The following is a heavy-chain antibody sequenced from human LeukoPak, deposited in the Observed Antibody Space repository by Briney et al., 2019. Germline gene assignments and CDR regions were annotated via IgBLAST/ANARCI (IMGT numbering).Heavy chain of an antibody. D-gene: IGHD2-21*02. Sequence: GGSLRLSCPASGFTFSSYGMHWVRQAPGKGLEWVTFIRYDESNKYYADSVKGRFIISRDNSKNTLYLQMNSLRAEDTAVYYCAKDPRSYCGGDCYRYYYYYYMDLWGKGTTVTVSS. CDR3: AKDPRSYCGGDCYRYYYYYYMDL. CDR2: IRYDESNK. V-gene: IGHV3-30*02. J-gene: IGHJ6*03. CDR1: GFTFSSYG.